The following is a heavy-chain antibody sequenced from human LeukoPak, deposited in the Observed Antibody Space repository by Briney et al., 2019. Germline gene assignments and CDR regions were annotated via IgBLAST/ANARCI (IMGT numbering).Heavy chain of an antibody. CDR3: ARPRAPYKNHHYYYYMDV. Sequence: GGSLRLACVASGFTFNSYPMHWVRQAPGEGLEYVSGISVNGGTKYYADSVEGRFTITRDNSKNTLFLQLGSLRPDDTAVYYCARPRAPYKNHHYYYYMDVWGKGTTVAVSS. V-gene: IGHV3-64*02. J-gene: IGHJ6*03. D-gene: IGHD5-24*01. CDR1: GFTFNSYP. CDR2: ISVNGGTK.